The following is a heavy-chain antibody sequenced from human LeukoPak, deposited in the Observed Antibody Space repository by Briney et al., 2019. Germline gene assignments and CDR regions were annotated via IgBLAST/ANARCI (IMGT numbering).Heavy chain of an antibody. CDR1: GFTFNDYF. J-gene: IGHJ1*01. CDR2: ITTGDTNM. CDR3: ARQQLATAEYFQD. D-gene: IGHD6-13*01. V-gene: IGHV3-11*04. Sequence: GGSLRLSCAASGFTFNDYFLSWIRQAPGKGLEWISYITTGDTNMYYADSVKGRFTISRDNAKNSLYLQMDSLRVEDTAVYYCARQQLATAEYFQDWGQGTLVTVSS.